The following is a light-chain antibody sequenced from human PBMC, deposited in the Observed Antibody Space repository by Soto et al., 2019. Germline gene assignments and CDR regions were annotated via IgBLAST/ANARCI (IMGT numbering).Light chain of an antibody. V-gene: IGLV2-8*01. CDR2: EVS. J-gene: IGLJ3*02. CDR3: SSTAGNNNVV. Sequence: QSVLTQPASVSGSPGQSITISCTGTSSDVGYYNYVSWYQHHPGKAPKLIIYEVSKRPSGVPDRFSGSKSANTASLTVSGLQAEDEAFYYCSSTAGNNNVVFGGGTKLTVL. CDR1: SSDVGYYNY.